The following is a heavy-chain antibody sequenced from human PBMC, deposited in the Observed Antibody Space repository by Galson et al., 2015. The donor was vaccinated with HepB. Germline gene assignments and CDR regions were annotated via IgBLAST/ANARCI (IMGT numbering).Heavy chain of an antibody. Sequence: SVKVSCKASGYTFTSYDIDWVRQATGQGLEWMGWMNPNSGNTGYAQKFQGRVTMTRNTSISTAYMELSSLRSEDTAVYYCARGDYGGNSGPWYFDLWGRGTLVTVSS. J-gene: IGHJ2*01. D-gene: IGHD4-23*01. CDR2: MNPNSGNT. CDR3: ARGDYGGNSGPWYFDL. V-gene: IGHV1-8*01. CDR1: GYTFTSYD.